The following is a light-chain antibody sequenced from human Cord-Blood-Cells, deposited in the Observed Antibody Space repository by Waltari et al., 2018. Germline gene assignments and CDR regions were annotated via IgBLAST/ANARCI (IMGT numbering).Light chain of an antibody. CDR3: QQYNSYSWT. V-gene: IGKV1-5*03. CDR2: KAS. CDR1: QSISSW. Sequence: DMQLTQSPSTLSVSVGARVTTTCRASQSISSWLAWYQQKPGKAPKLLIYKASSLESGVPSRFSGSGSGTEFTLTISSLQPDDFATYYCQQYNSYSWTFGQGTKVEIK. J-gene: IGKJ1*01.